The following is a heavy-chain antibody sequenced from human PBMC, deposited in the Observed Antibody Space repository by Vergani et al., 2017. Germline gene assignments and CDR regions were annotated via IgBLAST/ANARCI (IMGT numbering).Heavy chain of an antibody. D-gene: IGHD2-2*01. V-gene: IGHV3-30*02. CDR2: IRYDGSKK. Sequence: QARLVESGGGVVQPGGSLRLSCAASEFAFRSFGMHWVRQVPGKGLQWVAFIRYDGSKKHYIESVRGRFTISRDNSKNTLHLQMNRLGAEDTAIYYCAKGVYCSSTSCYEGRGYYYGMGVWGQGTTVTFYS. CDR1: EFAFRSFG. J-gene: IGHJ6*02. CDR3: AKGVYCSSTSCYEGRGYYYGMGV.